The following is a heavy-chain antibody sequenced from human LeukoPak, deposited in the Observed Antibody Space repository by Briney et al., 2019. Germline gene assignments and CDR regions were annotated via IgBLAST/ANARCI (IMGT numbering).Heavy chain of an antibody. D-gene: IGHD2-15*01. Sequence: GGSLRLSCAASGFTFSSYWMSWVRQAPGKGLEWVANIKQDGSEKYYVDSVKGRFTISRDNAKNSLYLQMNSLRAEDTAVYYCAREYDYCSGGSCYSLTDYWGQGTLVTVSS. V-gene: IGHV3-7*01. CDR2: IKQDGSEK. CDR1: GFTFSSYW. CDR3: AREYDYCSGGSCYSLTDY. J-gene: IGHJ4*02.